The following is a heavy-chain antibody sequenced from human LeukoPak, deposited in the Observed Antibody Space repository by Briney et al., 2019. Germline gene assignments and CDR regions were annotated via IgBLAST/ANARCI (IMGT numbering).Heavy chain of an antibody. CDR2: INVYNGNT. D-gene: IGHD5-12*01. Sequence: GASVKVSCKTSGYTFTTYTINWVRQAPGQGLEWMGWINVYNGNTNNAQKFQGRVTMTTDTSTSTPYVELTSLRSDDTAVYYCCIWDRVDIAATNDDYGGQGRLPTVSS. V-gene: IGHV1-18*04. J-gene: IGHJ4*02. CDR3: CIWDRVDIAATNDDY. CDR1: GYTFTTYT.